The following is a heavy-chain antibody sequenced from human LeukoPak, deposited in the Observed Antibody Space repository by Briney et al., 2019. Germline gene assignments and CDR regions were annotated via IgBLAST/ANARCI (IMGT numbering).Heavy chain of an antibody. CDR1: GFTFRSYW. CDR3: ARDGLPFDY. V-gene: IGHV3-7*03. J-gene: IGHJ4*02. CDR2: MNQDGTEK. Sequence: PGGSLRLSCAASGFTFRSYWMSWVRQAPGKGLEWVANMNQDGTEKYYVDSVKGRFTISRDNAKNPLYLQMNSLRVEDTAVYYCARDGLPFDYWGQGTLVTVSS.